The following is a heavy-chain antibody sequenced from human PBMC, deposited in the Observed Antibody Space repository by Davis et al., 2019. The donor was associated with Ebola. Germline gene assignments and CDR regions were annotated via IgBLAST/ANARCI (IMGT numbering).Heavy chain of an antibody. CDR3: ARGSGITGTLMDV. J-gene: IGHJ6*02. CDR2: IYYSGST. Sequence: SETLSLTCTVSGGSISSSSYYWGWIRQPPGKGLEWIGSIYYSGSTYYNPSLKSRVTISVDTSKDQFSLKLSSVTAADTAVYYCARGSGITGTLMDVWGQGTTVTVSS. V-gene: IGHV4-39*07. CDR1: GGSISSSSYY. D-gene: IGHD1-7*01.